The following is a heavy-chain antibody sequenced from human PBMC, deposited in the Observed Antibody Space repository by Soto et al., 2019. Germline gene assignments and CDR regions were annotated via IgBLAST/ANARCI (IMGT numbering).Heavy chain of an antibody. CDR3: ARRGNWNYVVDT. Sequence: SETLSLTCTVSGGSISSSSHYWAWIRQPPGKGLEFLGNIYFAGNTNYNPSLQSRVTISVDTSRNRFSLRLSSVTAADTAVYYCARRGNWNYVVDTWGQGTLVTVSS. D-gene: IGHD1-7*01. CDR2: IYFAGNT. CDR1: GGSISSSSHY. V-gene: IGHV4-39*01. J-gene: IGHJ5*02.